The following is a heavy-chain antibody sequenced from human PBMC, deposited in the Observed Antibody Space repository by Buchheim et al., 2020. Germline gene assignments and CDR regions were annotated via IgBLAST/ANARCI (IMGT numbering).Heavy chain of an antibody. V-gene: IGHV3-23*01. CDR2: ISGSGGST. J-gene: IGHJ4*02. CDR1: GFTFSSYA. Sequence: EVKLLESGGGLVQPGGSLRLSCAASGFTFSSYALTWVRQAPGKGLEWVSTISGSGGSTYYADSVKGRFSISRDNAKNTLYVQMNSLRVEDTAVYYCAKIYYEISGGGDYFDYWGQGTL. CDR3: AKIYYEISGGGDYFDY. D-gene: IGHD3-22*01.